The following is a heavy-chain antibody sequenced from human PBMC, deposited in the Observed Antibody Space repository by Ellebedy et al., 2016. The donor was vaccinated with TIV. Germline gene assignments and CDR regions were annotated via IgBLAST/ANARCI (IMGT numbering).Heavy chain of an antibody. V-gene: IGHV3-13*01. Sequence: GESLKISCAAAGFTFGSFDMHWVRQATGKGLEWVSSITTDGDTYSRYSLKGRFTISRANAKNSVDLQMSSLRAGDTAVYYCVRATGTRYSSNWQELDYWGQGTLVTVSS. D-gene: IGHD6-13*01. CDR1: GFTFGSFD. CDR2: ITTDGDT. J-gene: IGHJ4*02. CDR3: VRATGTRYSSNWQELDY.